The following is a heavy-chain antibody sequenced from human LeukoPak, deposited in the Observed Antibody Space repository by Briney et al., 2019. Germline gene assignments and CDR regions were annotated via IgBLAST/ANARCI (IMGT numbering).Heavy chain of an antibody. CDR3: ARSMVRGVPTFDY. D-gene: IGHD3-10*01. J-gene: IGHJ4*02. CDR2: IYYSGST. V-gene: IGHV4-39*01. Sequence: SETLSLTCTVSGGSISSSSYYWGWIRQPPGKGLEWIGSIYYSGSTYYNPSLKSRVTISVDTSKNQFSLRLSPVTAADTAVYYCARSMVRGVPTFDYWGQGTLVTVSS. CDR1: GGSISSSSYY.